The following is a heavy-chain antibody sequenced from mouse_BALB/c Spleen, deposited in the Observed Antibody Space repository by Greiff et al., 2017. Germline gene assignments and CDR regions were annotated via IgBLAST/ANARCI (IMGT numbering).Heavy chain of an antibody. D-gene: IGHD1-1*01. CDR1: GYTFTSYY. J-gene: IGHJ4*01. V-gene: IGHV1S81*02. CDR2: INPSNGGT. Sequence: VQLVESGAELVKPGASVKLSCKASGYTFTSYYMYWVKQRPGQGLEWIGEINPSNGGTNFNEKFKSKATLTVDKSSSTAYMQLSSLTSEDSAVYYCTRDRDYDDAMDYWGQGTSVTVSS. CDR3: TRDRDYDDAMDY.